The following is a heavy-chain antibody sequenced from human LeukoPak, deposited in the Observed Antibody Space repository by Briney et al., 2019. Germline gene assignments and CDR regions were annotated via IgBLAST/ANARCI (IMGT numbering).Heavy chain of an antibody. V-gene: IGHV3-30*04. CDR1: GFTFSSYA. CDR2: ISYDGSNK. D-gene: IGHD5-18*01. CDR3: ARDRWIQLWEGAFDI. J-gene: IGHJ3*02. Sequence: GRSLRLSCAASGFTFSSYAMHWVRQAPGKGLEWVAVISYDGSNKYYADSVKGRFTISRDNSKNTLYLQMNSLRAEDTAVYYCARDRWIQLWEGAFDIWGQGTMVTVSS.